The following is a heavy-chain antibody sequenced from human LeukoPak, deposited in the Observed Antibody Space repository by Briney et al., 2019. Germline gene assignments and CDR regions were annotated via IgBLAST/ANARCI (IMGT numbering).Heavy chain of an antibody. J-gene: IGHJ4*02. CDR1: GFTFSSYG. CDR2: IRYDGSNK. CDR3: AKEGTVGVVFDY. V-gene: IGHV3-30*02. D-gene: IGHD1-26*01. Sequence: RGGSLRLSCAASGFTFSSYGMHWVGQAPGKGVEWLAFIRYDGSNKYYADSVKGRFAISRDNSKNMLYLQINSLRAEDPAVYYCAKEGTVGVVFDYWGQGTLVTVSS.